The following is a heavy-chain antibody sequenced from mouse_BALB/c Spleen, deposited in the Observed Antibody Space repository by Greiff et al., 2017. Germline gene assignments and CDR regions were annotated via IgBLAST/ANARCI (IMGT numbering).Heavy chain of an antibody. CDR1: GFTFSSYA. CDR2: ISSGGSYT. CDR3: TRDRRDAPFAY. Sequence: EVQGVESGGGLVKPGGSLKLSCAASGFTFSSYAMSWVRQTPEKRLEWVATISSGGSYTYYPDSVKGRFTISRDNAKNTLYLQMSSLKSEDTAMYYWTRDRRDAPFAYWGQGTLVTVSA. J-gene: IGHJ3*01. V-gene: IGHV5-6-4*01. D-gene: IGHD3-3*01.